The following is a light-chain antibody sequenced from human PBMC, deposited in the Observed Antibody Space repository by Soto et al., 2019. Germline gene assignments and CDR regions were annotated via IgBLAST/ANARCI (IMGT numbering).Light chain of an antibody. Sequence: EIVLTQSPGTLSLSPGERATLSCRASQTGSNSYLAWYQHKSGQAPRLLIYGVYTRASGIPDRFSGSGSGTEFTLTITRLEPEDSAVYFCQHYGYSQWTLGQGTKVDIK. J-gene: IGKJ1*01. CDR3: QHYGYSQWT. CDR2: GVY. V-gene: IGKV3-20*01. CDR1: QTGSNSY.